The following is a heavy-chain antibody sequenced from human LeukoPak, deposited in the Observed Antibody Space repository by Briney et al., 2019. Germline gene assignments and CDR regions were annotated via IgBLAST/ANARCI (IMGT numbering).Heavy chain of an antibody. D-gene: IGHD4-17*01. CDR3: ARATQGSYADGMDV. CDR1: GYTFTSYD. V-gene: IGHV1-69*04. Sequence: SVKVSCKASGYTFTSYDINWVRQATGQGLEWMGRIIPILGIANHAQKFQGRVTITADKSTSTAYMELSSLRSEDTAVYYCARATQGSYADGMDVWGQGTTVTVSS. J-gene: IGHJ6*02. CDR2: IIPILGIA.